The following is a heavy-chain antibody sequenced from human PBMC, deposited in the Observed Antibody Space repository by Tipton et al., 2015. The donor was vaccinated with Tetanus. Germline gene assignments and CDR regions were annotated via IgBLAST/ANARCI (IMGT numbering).Heavy chain of an antibody. J-gene: IGHJ5*02. Sequence: SLRLSCAASEFSFSSYAMTWVRQAPGKGLEWVPVIGGDGDGIQYADSVKGRFTISRDNSKNTVYLQMNSLRDEDTAVYYCAKDPASRGWFDPWGQGTLVTVTS. V-gene: IGHV3-23*01. CDR3: AKDPASRGWFDP. CDR2: IGGDGDGI. CDR1: EFSFSSYA.